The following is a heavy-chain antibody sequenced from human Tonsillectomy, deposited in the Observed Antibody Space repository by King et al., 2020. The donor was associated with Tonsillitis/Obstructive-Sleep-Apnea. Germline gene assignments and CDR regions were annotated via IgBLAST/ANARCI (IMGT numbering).Heavy chain of an antibody. CDR3: ARVGYSYGWQTVSSDY. CDR2: INHSGST. CDR1: GGSFSGYY. Sequence: VQLQQWGAGLLKPSETLSLTCAVYGGSFSGYYWSWIRQPPGKGLEWIGEINHSGSTNYNPSLKSRVTISVDTSKNQFSLKLSSVTAAVTAVYYCARVGYSYGWQTVSSDYWGQGTLVTVSS. V-gene: IGHV4-34*01. J-gene: IGHJ4*02. D-gene: IGHD5-18*01.